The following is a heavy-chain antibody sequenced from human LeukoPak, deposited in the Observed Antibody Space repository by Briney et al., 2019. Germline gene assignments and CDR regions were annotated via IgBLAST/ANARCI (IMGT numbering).Heavy chain of an antibody. V-gene: IGHV1-69*13. J-gene: IGHJ6*04. CDR1: GGTFSSYA. D-gene: IGHD5-18*01. CDR2: IIPIFGTA. Sequence: ASVKVSCKASGGTFSSYAISWVRQAPGQGLEWMGGIIPIFGTANYAQTFQGKVTITADESTSTAYMELSSLRSEDTAVYYCARELRGYGYGPPWYYGMDVWGKGTTVTVSS. CDR3: ARELRGYGYGPPWYYGMDV.